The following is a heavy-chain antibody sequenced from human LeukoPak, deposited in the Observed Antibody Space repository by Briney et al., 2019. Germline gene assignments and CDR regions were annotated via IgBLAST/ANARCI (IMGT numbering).Heavy chain of an antibody. D-gene: IGHD5-18*01. CDR2: ISSGSSYI. CDR1: GFTFSSYS. V-gene: IGHV3-21*01. CDR3: ARAHSYGYYGMDV. J-gene: IGHJ6*02. Sequence: GGSLRLSCAASGFTFSSYSMNWVRQAPGKGPEWVSSISSGSSYIYYADSVKGRFTISRDNAKNSLYLQMNSLRAEDTAAYYCARAHSYGYYGMDVWGQGTTVTVSS.